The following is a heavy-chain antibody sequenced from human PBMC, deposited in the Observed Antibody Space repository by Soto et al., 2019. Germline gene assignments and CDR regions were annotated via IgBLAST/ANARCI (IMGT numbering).Heavy chain of an antibody. CDR1: GASISSVGYY. V-gene: IGHV4-30-2*01. J-gene: IGHJ5*02. CDR2: IYHSGRT. CDR3: ARVPSP. Sequence: PSETLSLTCTVSGASISSVGYYWSWIRQHPGKGLEWSGYIYHSGRTYYNPSLKRRVTISVDRSKNQFSLKLSSVTAADTAVYYCARVPSPWGQGTLVTVSS.